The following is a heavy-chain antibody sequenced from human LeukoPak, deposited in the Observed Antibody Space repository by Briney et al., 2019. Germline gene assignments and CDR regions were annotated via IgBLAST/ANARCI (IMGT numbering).Heavy chain of an antibody. D-gene: IGHD4-17*01. V-gene: IGHV4-39*01. CDR3: ARRARTYGDSWFDP. CDR2: IYYSGST. J-gene: IGHJ5*02. Sequence: SETLSLTCTVSGGSISSSSYYWGWIRQPPGTGLEWIGSIYYSGSTYYNPSLKSRVTISVDTSKNQFSLKLSSVTAADTAVYYCARRARTYGDSWFDPWGQGTLVTVSS. CDR1: GGSISSSSYY.